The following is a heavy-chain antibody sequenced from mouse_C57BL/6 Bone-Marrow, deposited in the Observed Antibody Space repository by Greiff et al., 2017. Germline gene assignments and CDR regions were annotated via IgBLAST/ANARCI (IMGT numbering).Heavy chain of an antibody. Sequence: EVQLQQSGPVLVKPGASVKMSCKASGYTFTDYYMNWVKQSHGKSLEWIGVINPYNGGTSYNQKFKGKATLTVDKSSSTAYMGLHSLTSEDSAVYYCARSGLYGSSYDYAMDYWGQGTSVTVSS. J-gene: IGHJ4*01. V-gene: IGHV1-19*01. D-gene: IGHD1-1*01. CDR2: INPYNGGT. CDR1: GYTFTDYY. CDR3: ARSGLYGSSYDYAMDY.